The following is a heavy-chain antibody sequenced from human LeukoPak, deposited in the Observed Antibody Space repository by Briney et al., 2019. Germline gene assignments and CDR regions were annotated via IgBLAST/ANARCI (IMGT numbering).Heavy chain of an antibody. CDR1: GFTFSGYS. V-gene: IGHV3-48*04. CDR2: ISSSSSTI. D-gene: IGHD2/OR15-2a*01. Sequence: GGSLRLSCAASGFTFSGYSMNWVRQAPGKGLEWVSYISSSSSTIYYADSVKGRFTISRDDAKNSLFLQMNSLRAEDTATYYCARGEFGDYYYFYMDVWGKGTTVTVSS. CDR3: ARGEFGDYYYFYMDV. J-gene: IGHJ6*03.